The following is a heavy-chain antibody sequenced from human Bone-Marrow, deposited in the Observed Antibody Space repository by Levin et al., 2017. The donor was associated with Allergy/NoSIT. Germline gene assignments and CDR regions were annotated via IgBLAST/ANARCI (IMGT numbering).Heavy chain of an antibody. CDR1: GYTFTGYY. Sequence: LAASVKVSCKASGYTFTGYYMHWVRQAPGQGLEWMGWINPHSGGTNYAQKFQGRVTMTRDTSTSTAYMELSSLRSDDTAVYHCARAKAEVPGAEDMWGQGTLVTVS. CDR3: ARAKAEVPGAEDM. D-gene: IGHD2-2*01. CDR2: INPHSGGT. J-gene: IGHJ4*02. V-gene: IGHV1-2*03.